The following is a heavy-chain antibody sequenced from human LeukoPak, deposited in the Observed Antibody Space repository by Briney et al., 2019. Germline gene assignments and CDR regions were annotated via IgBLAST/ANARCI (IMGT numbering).Heavy chain of an antibody. Sequence: SVKLSCKASGATFSSYAISWVRQAPGQGLEWMGGFIPIFGTANYAQKFQGRVTITADESTSTAYMELSSLRSEDTAVYYCARVDCSSTSCYDYYYYGMDVWGKGTTVTVSS. CDR3: ARVDCSSTSCYDYYYYGMDV. CDR2: FIPIFGTA. CDR1: GATFSSYA. V-gene: IGHV1-69*13. D-gene: IGHD2-2*01. J-gene: IGHJ6*04.